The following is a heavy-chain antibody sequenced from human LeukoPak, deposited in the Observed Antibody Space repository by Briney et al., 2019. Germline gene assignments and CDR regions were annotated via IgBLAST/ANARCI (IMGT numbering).Heavy chain of an antibody. CDR3: ARRNRRPYNWFDP. CDR1: GGSFSGYY. CDR2: INHSGST. V-gene: IGHV4-34*01. Sequence: PSETLSLTCAVYGGSFSGYYWSWIRQPPGKGLEWIGEINHSGSTNYNPSLKSRVTISVDTSKNQFSLKLSSVTAADTAVYYCARRNRRPYNWFDPWGQGTLVTVSS. D-gene: IGHD1-14*01. J-gene: IGHJ5*02.